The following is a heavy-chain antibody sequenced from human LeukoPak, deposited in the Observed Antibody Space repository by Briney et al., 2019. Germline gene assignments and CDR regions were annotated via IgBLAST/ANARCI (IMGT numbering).Heavy chain of an antibody. Sequence: GGSLRLSCAASGFTFSASALHWVRQASGKGLEWVGRIRSKANSYATEYAASLKGRFTISRDDSKNTAYLQMNSLRAEDTAVYYCAKDHDYRVTFFDYWGQGTLVTVSS. CDR3: AKDHDYRVTFFDY. D-gene: IGHD4/OR15-4a*01. CDR2: IRSKANSYAT. J-gene: IGHJ4*02. CDR1: GFTFSASA. V-gene: IGHV3-73*01.